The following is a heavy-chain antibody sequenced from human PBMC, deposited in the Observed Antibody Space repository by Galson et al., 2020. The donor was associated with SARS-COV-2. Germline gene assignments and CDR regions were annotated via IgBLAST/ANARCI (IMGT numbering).Heavy chain of an antibody. CDR2: INSDGSST. CDR3: ERDLSWAVDYGMDV. V-gene: IGHV3-74*01. Sequence: GESLKISCVASGFTFSSYWMHWVRQAPGKGLVWVSRINSDGSSTSYADSLKGRFTISRDNAKNTLYLQMNSLRAEDTAVYYCERDLSWAVDYGMDVWGQGTTVTVSS. J-gene: IGHJ6*02. D-gene: IGHD3-16*01. CDR1: GFTFSSYW.